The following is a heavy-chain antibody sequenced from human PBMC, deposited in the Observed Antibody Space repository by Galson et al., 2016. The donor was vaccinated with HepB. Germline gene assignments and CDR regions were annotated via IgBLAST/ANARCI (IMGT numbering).Heavy chain of an antibody. D-gene: IGHD3-22*01. J-gene: IGHJ4*02. CDR3: ARHPDYYDNSGYLDY. V-gene: IGHV3-23*01. CDR2: IGHSGGYI. CDR1: GFAFSTYV. Sequence: SLRLSCAASGFAFSTYVMSWVRQAPGKGLEWVSSIGHSGGYIYYADSVKGRFTISRDNSNNTLYLQMNSLSAEDTAVYYCARHPDYYDNSGYLDYWGQGTLVTVSS.